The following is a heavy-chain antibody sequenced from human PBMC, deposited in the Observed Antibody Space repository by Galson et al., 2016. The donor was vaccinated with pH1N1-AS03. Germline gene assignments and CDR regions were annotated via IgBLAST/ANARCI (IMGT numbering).Heavy chain of an antibody. J-gene: IGHJ4*02. D-gene: IGHD4-17*01. CDR3: ARWSNDYGSY. V-gene: IGHV5-51*01. CDR1: GYSFPRHW. CDR2: IYPSDSDT. Sequence: QSGAEVKKPGESLKISCKGSGYSFPRHWIAWVRQMPGKGLEWMGIIYPSDSDTRYNSSFQGHVTISADTSISTAYLQWNSLKASDTAIYYCARWSNDYGSYWGQGTLVTVSS.